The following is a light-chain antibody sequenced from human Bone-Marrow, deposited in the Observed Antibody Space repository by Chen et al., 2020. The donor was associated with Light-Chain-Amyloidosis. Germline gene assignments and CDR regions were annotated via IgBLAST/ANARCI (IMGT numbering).Light chain of an antibody. V-gene: IGLV2-23*01. J-gene: IGLJ2*01. CDR1: SSDVGRYNL. CDR3: CSYAGSSTVV. Sequence: SALTQPASVSGSPGQSITISCTGTSSDVGRYNLVSWYHQHPGKAPKLMIYEGSKRPSGVSNRFSGSKAGNTASLTISGLKAEDEADYYCCSYAGSSTVVFGGGTKLTVL. CDR2: EGS.